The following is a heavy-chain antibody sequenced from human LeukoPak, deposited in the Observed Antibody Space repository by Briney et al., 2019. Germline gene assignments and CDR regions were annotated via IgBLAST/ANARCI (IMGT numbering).Heavy chain of an antibody. CDR3: AISGSSYYYSMDV. Sequence: PGGSLRLSCAASGFTVSSNYMSWVRQAPGKGLEWVSVIYTGGSTHYAESVKGRSTISRQNSKNTLYLQMNSLRPEDTAVYYCAISGSSYYYSMDVWGQGTTVTVSS. CDR2: IYTGGST. CDR1: GFTVSSNY. J-gene: IGHJ6*02. V-gene: IGHV3-53*04. D-gene: IGHD1-26*01.